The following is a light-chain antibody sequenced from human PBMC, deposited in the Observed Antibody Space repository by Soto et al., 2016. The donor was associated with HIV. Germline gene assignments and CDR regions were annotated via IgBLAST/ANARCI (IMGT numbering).Light chain of an antibody. Sequence: SYELTQPPSVSVAPEKTARITCGGNNIGSKSVHWYQQKPGQAPVLVVYDDSHRPSGIPERFSGSNPGNTATLTITRVEAGDEADYYCQVWDSSSAHPVFGGGTKLTVL. CDR1: NIGSKS. CDR2: DDS. J-gene: IGLJ2*01. V-gene: IGLV3-21*03. CDR3: QVWDSSSAHPV.